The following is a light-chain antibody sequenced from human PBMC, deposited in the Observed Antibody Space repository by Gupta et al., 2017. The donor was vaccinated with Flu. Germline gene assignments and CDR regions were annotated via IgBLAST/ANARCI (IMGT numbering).Light chain of an antibody. CDR3: QQGYSNPWT. Sequence: PSSLSASVGDRVTITCRASQSISSHLNWYQQKPGQAPKLLIYAASSLQTGVPSRFSGSRSGTDFTLTITSLQPEDFATYSCQQGYSNPWTFGQGTKVEIK. J-gene: IGKJ1*01. CDR1: QSISSH. CDR2: AAS. V-gene: IGKV1-39*01.